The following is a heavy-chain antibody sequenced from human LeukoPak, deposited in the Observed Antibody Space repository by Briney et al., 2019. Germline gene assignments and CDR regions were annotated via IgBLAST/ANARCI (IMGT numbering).Heavy chain of an antibody. CDR1: GHTFTSYG. V-gene: IGHV1-18*01. D-gene: IGHD3-9*01. CDR2: ISAYNGNT. CDR3: ARDQLRYFDPYYYYGMDV. J-gene: IGHJ6*02. Sequence: GASVKVSCKASGHTFTSYGISWVRQAPGQGLEWMGWISAYNGNTNYAQKLQGRVTMTTDTSTSTAYMELRSLRSDDTAVYYCARDQLRYFDPYYYYGMDVWGQGTTVTVSS.